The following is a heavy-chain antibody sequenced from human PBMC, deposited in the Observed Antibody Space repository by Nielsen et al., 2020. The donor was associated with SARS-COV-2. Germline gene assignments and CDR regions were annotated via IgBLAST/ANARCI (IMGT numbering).Heavy chain of an antibody. J-gene: IGHJ3*02. CDR3: TTRYYYDSSGYGFDI. D-gene: IGHD3-22*01. Sequence: VRQAPGKGLEWVGRIKSKTDGGTTDYAAPVKGRFTISRDDSKNTLYLQMNSLKTEDTAVYYCTTRYYYDSSGYGFDIWGQGTMVTVSS. V-gene: IGHV3-15*01. CDR2: IKSKTDGGTT.